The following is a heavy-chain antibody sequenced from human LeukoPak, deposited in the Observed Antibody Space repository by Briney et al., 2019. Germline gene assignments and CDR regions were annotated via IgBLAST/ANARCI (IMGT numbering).Heavy chain of an antibody. D-gene: IGHD1-1*01. V-gene: IGHV4-61*02. J-gene: IGHJ5*02. CDR2: VYSSGST. Sequence: SETLSLTCTVSGGSISSGSHYWTWIRQPAGKGLEYIGRVYSSGSTDSNPSLRSRLTMSVDTSKNQFSLKLSSVTAADTAVYYCATLHAGSYKNWFDPWGQGTLVTVSS. CDR3: ATLHAGSYKNWFDP. CDR1: GGSISSGSHY.